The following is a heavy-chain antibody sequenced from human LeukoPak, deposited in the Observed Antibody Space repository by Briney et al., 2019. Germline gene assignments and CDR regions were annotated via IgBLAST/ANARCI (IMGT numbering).Heavy chain of an antibody. D-gene: IGHD5-18*01. Sequence: GGSLRLSCAASGFTFSSYAMRWVRQAPGKGLEWVAVISYDGSNKYYADSVKGRFTISRDNSKNTLYLQMNSLRAEDTAVYYCARKQLWLYYFDYWGQGTLVTVSS. CDR1: GFTFSSYA. CDR3: ARKQLWLYYFDY. J-gene: IGHJ4*02. CDR2: ISYDGSNK. V-gene: IGHV3-30-3*01.